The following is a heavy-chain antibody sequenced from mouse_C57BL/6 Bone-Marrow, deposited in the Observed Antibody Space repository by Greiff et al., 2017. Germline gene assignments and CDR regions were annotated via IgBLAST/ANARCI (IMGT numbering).Heavy chain of an antibody. CDR1: GYTFTSYG. CDR2: NYPRSGNT. J-gene: IGHJ1*03. CDR3: AREAYYSNSHWYFDV. Sequence: QVHVKQSGAELARPGASVKLSCKASGYTFTSYGISWVKQRTGQGLEWIGENYPRSGNTYYNEKFKGKATLTADKSSSTAYMELRSLTSEDSAVYFCAREAYYSNSHWYFDVWGTGTTVTVSS. V-gene: IGHV1-81*01. D-gene: IGHD2-5*01.